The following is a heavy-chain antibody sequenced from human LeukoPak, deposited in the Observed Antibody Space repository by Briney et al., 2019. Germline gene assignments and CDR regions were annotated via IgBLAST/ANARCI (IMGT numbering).Heavy chain of an antibody. CDR2: SSAYNGNT. CDR3: ARGQFVVVPAAPFDY. CDR1: GYTFTSYG. J-gene: IGHJ4*02. V-gene: IGHV1-18*01. Sequence: ASVKVSCKASGYTFTSYGISWVRQAPGQGLEWMGWSSAYNGNTNYAQKLQGRVTMTTDTSTSTAYMELRSLRSDDTAVYYCARGQFVVVPAAPFDYCGQGTLVTVSS. D-gene: IGHD2-2*01.